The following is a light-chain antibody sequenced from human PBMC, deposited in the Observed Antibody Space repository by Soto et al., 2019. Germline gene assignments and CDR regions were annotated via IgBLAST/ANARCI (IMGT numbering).Light chain of an antibody. CDR1: QSLVHSDGIAY. CDR3: MQGTHGPIT. CDR2: NVS. J-gene: IGKJ5*01. V-gene: IGKV2-30*02. Sequence: DVVMTQSPLSLPVTLGQPASISCRSNQSLVHSDGIAYFSWFQQRPGRSPRRLIYNVSNRDSGVPARFRGSGSGTDFALKISRVEAEDVGVYYGMQGTHGPITFGQGTRLEIK.